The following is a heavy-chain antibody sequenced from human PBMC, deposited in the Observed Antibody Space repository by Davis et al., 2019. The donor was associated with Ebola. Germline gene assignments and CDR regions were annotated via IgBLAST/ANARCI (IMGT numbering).Heavy chain of an antibody. Sequence: ASVKVSCKASGYTFTSYDINWVRQATGQGLEWMGWMNPYNGNTDYAQKFQGRVTITADESTSTAYMELSSLRSEDTAVYYCARDKSGDGYTAIFDDWGQGTLVTVSS. CDR1: GYTFTSYD. CDR3: ARDKSGDGYTAIFDD. D-gene: IGHD5-24*01. CDR2: MNPYNGNT. J-gene: IGHJ4*02. V-gene: IGHV1-8*03.